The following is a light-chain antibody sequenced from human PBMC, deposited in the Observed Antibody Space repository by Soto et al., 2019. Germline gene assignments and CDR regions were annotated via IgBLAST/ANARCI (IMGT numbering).Light chain of an antibody. V-gene: IGKV1-5*03. Sequence: DIQMTQSTSTLSGSVGDRVTITCRASQTISSWLAWYQQKPGKAPKLLIYKASTLKSGVPPRFSGSGSGTEFTLTISSLQPDDFATYYCQHYNSYSEAFGQGTKVEL. J-gene: IGKJ1*01. CDR3: QHYNSYSEA. CDR2: KAS. CDR1: QTISSW.